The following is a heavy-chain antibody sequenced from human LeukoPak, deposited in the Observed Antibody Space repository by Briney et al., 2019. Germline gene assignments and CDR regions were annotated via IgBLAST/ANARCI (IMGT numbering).Heavy chain of an antibody. D-gene: IGHD5-24*01. V-gene: IGHV4-39*07. CDR3: ARVELQSHIDY. CDR2: IYYSGST. Sequence: SETLSLTCTVSGGSISSSSYYWGWIRQPPGKGLEWIGSIYYSGSTYYNPSLKSRVTISVDTSKNQFSLKLSSVTAADTAVYYCARVELQSHIDYWGQGTLVTVSS. CDR1: GGSISSSSYY. J-gene: IGHJ4*02.